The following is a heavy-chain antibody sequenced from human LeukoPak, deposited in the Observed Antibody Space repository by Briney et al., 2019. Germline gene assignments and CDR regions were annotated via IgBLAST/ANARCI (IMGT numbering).Heavy chain of an antibody. J-gene: IGHJ4*02. CDR2: LYSGGDT. D-gene: IGHD1-26*01. Sequence: GGSLRLSCAASGFTVSSDYMSWVRQAPGKGLEWVSDLYSGGDTYYADSVKGRFSISRDNSKNTLYLEVKSLRADDTAVYYCARAKVGAAGFFAYWGQGTLVTVSS. V-gene: IGHV3-53*01. CDR3: ARAKVGAAGFFAY. CDR1: GFTVSSDY.